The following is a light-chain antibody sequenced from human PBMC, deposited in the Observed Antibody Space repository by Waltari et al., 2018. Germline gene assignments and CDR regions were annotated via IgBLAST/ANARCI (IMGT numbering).Light chain of an antibody. CDR3: QQRSRWPLT. CDR2: KVS. J-gene: IGKJ4*01. Sequence: DVVLTQSPLSLPVTLGQSASISCRSSQSLVNSNGDTCLHWFQQRPGQSPRRLIHKVSNRDSGVPDRLSGSGSGTDFTLTISSLEPEDFAVYSCQQRSRWPLTFGGGTKVEL. CDR1: QSLVNSNGDTC. V-gene: IGKV2-30*01.